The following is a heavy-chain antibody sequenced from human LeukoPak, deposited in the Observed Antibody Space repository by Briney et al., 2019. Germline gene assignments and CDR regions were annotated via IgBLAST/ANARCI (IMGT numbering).Heavy chain of an antibody. J-gene: IGHJ4*02. Sequence: ASVKVSCKASGYTFTSYDINWVRQATGQGLEWMGWMHPNSGNTGYAQKFQGRVNMTRNTSISTAYMELSSLRSEDTAVYYCARGGYDFWSGYYTGDFPAYWGQGTLVTVSS. CDR3: ARGGYDFWSGYYTGDFPAY. CDR1: GYTFTSYD. CDR2: MHPNSGNT. V-gene: IGHV1-8*01. D-gene: IGHD3-3*01.